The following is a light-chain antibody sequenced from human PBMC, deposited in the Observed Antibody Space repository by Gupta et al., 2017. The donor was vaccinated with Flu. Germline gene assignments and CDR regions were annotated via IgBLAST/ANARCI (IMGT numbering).Light chain of an antibody. Sequence: QSVLAQPPSASGTPGQRVTISCSGSTSNIGTNSVNWYQQVPGTSPKLLIYGSYQRPSGVPDRFAGSKSGTSAFLAISGLQSEDEADYYCAAWDDSLNGHYVFGTGTKVTVL. CDR2: GSY. V-gene: IGLV1-44*01. J-gene: IGLJ1*01. CDR1: TSNIGTNS. CDR3: AAWDDSLNGHYV.